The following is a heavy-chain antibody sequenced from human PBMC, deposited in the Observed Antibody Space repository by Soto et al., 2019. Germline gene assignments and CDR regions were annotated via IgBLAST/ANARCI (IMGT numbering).Heavy chain of an antibody. CDR3: VLVRRPASAIGH. Sequence: EVQLVESGGGLVQPGGSLRLSCAASGFTVSSNYMSWVRQAPGKGLEWVSVIYSGGSTYYADSVKGRFTISRHNSKITLYLQMNSLRAEDTAVYYCVLVRRPASAIGHWGQGTLVTVS. J-gene: IGHJ4*02. V-gene: IGHV3-53*04. CDR1: GFTVSSNY. D-gene: IGHD6-13*01. CDR2: IYSGGST.